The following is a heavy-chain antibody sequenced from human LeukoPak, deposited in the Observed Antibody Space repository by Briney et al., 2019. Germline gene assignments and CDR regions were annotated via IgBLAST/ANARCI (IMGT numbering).Heavy chain of an antibody. D-gene: IGHD1/OR15-1a*01. CDR2: INHSGST. Sequence: SETLSLTCAVYGGSFSGYYWSWIRQPPGKGLEWIGEINHSGSTNYNPSLKSRVTISVDTSKNQFSLKLSSVTAADTAVYSCASVRRTTRLYYYMDVWGKGTTVTVSS. J-gene: IGHJ6*03. V-gene: IGHV4-34*01. CDR3: ASVRRTTRLYYYMDV. CDR1: GGSFSGYY.